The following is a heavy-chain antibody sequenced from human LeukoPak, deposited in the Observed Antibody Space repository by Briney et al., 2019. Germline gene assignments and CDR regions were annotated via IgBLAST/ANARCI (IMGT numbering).Heavy chain of an antibody. CDR2: ISSSTTTI. CDR1: GGSFSDYY. CDR3: ARVTGTWWVDY. J-gene: IGHJ4*02. D-gene: IGHD2-8*02. V-gene: IGHV3-48*02. Sequence: ETLSLTCAVYGGSFSDYYWSWVRQAPGEGLEWVSYISSSTTTIYYADSVKGRFTISRDNAKNSLYLQMNSLRDEDTAVYYCARVTGTWWVDYWGQGTLVTVSS.